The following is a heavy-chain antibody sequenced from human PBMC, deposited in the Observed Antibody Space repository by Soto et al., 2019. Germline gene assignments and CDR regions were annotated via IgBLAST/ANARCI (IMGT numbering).Heavy chain of an antibody. D-gene: IGHD5-18*01. Sequence: QVQLVESGGGVVQPGRSLRLSCAASGFTFSSYAMHWVRQAPGKGLEWVAVISYDGSNKYYADSVKGRFTISRDKSKNTLYLQMTSLRAEDTAVYYCARDISETAMAQGYFDYWGQGTLVTVSS. CDR3: ARDISETAMAQGYFDY. V-gene: IGHV3-30-3*01. CDR1: GFTFSSYA. CDR2: ISYDGSNK. J-gene: IGHJ4*02.